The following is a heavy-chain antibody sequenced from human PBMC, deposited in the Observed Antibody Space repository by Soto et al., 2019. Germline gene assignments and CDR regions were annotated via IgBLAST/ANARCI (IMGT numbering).Heavy chain of an antibody. V-gene: IGHV4-31*03. CDR1: GYSITAGGYY. J-gene: IGHJ5*02. CDR2: FYSSGSI. D-gene: IGHD6-19*01. Sequence: SETLSLTCFVSGYSITAGGYYWSWIRHHPGKGLEWIGSFYSSGSIIYNPSLRSRVSISGDTSSNQFSMSLTSVTAADTARYYCARMYSSGSGWFHPWGQGTLVTSPQ. CDR3: ARMYSSGSGWFHP.